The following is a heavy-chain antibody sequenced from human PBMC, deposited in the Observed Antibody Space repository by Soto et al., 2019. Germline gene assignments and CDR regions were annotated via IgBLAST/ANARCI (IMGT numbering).Heavy chain of an antibody. CDR1: GFSFTTYV. CDR3: AKGLLAIVGTTLPRDAFNI. Sequence: GALRLSGAASGFSFTTYVMHGVRQAPGKGLAWVAVISHDGSYKYYGDSVKGRFTISRDTSKNAVYLEMNSLRPEDTAVYYCAKGLLAIVGTTLPRDAFNIWGQGTMVSVSS. D-gene: IGHD1-26*01. V-gene: IGHV3-30*18. CDR2: ISHDGSYK. J-gene: IGHJ3*02.